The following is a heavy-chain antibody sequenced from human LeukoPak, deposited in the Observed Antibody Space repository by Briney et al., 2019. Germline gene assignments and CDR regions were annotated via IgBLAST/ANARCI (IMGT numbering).Heavy chain of an antibody. D-gene: IGHD6-19*01. J-gene: IGHJ4*02. V-gene: IGHV4-59*01. CDR1: GGSISSYY. CDR3: ARGTSSGWYGFDS. CDR2: IYYSGTT. Sequence: PSETLSLTCTVSGGSISSYYWGWIRQPPGKGLEWIGYIYYSGTTNYNPSLKSRVTISVDTSKNQFSLNLNSVTAADTAVYYCARGTSSGWYGFDSWGQGTLVTVSS.